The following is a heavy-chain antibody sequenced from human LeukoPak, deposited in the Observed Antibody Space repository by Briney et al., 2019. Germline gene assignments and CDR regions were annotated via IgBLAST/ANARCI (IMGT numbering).Heavy chain of an antibody. V-gene: IGHV4-59*01. Sequence: SETLSLTCTVSGGSISSYYWSWIRQPPGKGLEWIGYIYYSGSTNYNPSLKSRVTISVDTSKNQFSLKLSSVTAADTAVYYCARDERGYSGCGYYYYGMDVWGQGTTVTVSS. D-gene: IGHD5-12*01. CDR2: IYYSGST. CDR1: GGSISSYY. CDR3: ARDERGYSGCGYYYYGMDV. J-gene: IGHJ6*02.